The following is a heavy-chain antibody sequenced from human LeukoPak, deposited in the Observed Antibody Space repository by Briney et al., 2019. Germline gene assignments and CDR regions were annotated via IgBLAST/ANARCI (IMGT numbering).Heavy chain of an antibody. CDR2: IYTSGST. J-gene: IGHJ3*02. V-gene: IGHV4-4*07. Sequence: PSETLSLTCTVSGGSISSYYWSWIRQPAGKGLEWIGHIYTSGSTNYNPSLKSRVTMSVDTSKNQFSLKLSSVTAADTAVYYCARGRTVTTVEGAFDIWGQGTMVTVSS. CDR3: ARGRTVTTVEGAFDI. CDR1: GGSISSYY. D-gene: IGHD4-17*01.